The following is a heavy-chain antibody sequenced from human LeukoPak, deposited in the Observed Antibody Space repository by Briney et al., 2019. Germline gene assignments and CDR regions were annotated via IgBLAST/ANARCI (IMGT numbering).Heavy chain of an antibody. D-gene: IGHD3-22*01. CDR1: GYTFSSYS. CDR3: ARSFYDSSGYPNFDY. Sequence: PGGSLRLSCAASGYTFSSYSMNWVRQAPGKGLELVSFISSGSSYIYYGDSVKGRFTISRDNAKKSLYLQMNSLRAEDTAVYFCARSFYDSSGYPNFDYWGQGTLVTVSS. CDR2: ISSGSSYI. J-gene: IGHJ4*02. V-gene: IGHV3-21*01.